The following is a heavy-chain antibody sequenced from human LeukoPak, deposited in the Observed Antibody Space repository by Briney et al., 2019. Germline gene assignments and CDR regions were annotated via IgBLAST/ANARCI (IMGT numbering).Heavy chain of an antibody. CDR1: GYTFTGNY. CDR2: INPNSGGT. J-gene: IGHJ5*02. V-gene: IGHV1-2*02. D-gene: IGHD3-9*01. Sequence: GASVQVSCKASGYTFTGNYMHWVRQAPGQGLEWMGWINPNSGGTNYAQKFQGRVSMTRDTSISTAYMEMSRLRSDDTAVYYCARGDDILTGNRDGFDPWGQGTLVTVFS. CDR3: ARGDDILTGNRDGFDP.